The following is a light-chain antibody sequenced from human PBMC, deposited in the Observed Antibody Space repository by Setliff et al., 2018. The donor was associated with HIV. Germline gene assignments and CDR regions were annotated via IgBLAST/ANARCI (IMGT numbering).Light chain of an antibody. V-gene: IGLV2-23*01. J-gene: IGLJ3*02. CDR2: QAS. Sequence: QSVLTQPASVSGSPGQSITISCSGTRNDVGRYDLVSWYQQHPGKAPKLMIYQASRRPSGVSNRFSASKSGNTASLTISGLQAEDEADYYCSSYAGSNNLVFGGGTKVTVL. CDR1: RNDVGRYDL. CDR3: SSYAGSNNLV.